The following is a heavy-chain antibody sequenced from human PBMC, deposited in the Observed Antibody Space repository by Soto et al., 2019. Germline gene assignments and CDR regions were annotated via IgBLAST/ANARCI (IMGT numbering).Heavy chain of an antibody. D-gene: IGHD6-19*01. CDR2: IYYSGST. Sequence: SETLSLTCTVSGGSVSSGSYYWSWIRQPPGKGLEWIGYIYYSGSTNYNPSLKSRVTISVDTSKNQFSLKLSSVTAADTAVYYCAREGYSSGSRKPGFDPWGQGTLVTVYS. V-gene: IGHV4-61*01. CDR1: GGSVSSGSYY. J-gene: IGHJ5*02. CDR3: AREGYSSGSRKPGFDP.